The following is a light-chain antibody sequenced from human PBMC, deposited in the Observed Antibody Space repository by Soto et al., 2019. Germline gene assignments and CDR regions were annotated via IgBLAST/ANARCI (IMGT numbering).Light chain of an antibody. CDR2: GAS. CDR1: QSISDT. CDR3: QQHGTSPIT. V-gene: IGKV3-15*01. J-gene: IGKJ5*01. Sequence: EIVMTQSPATLSVSPGGRATLSCRARQSISDTLAWYQQTPGQAPRLLIYGASKRATGFPARFSGSGSGTDFTLTITSLQSEDFGVYYCQQHGTSPITFGQGTRLEI.